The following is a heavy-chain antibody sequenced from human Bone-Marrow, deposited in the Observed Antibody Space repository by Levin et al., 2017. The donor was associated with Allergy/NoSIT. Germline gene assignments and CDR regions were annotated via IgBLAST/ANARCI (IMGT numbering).Heavy chain of an antibody. Sequence: GGSLRLSCAASGFTFSSYAMSWVRQAPGKGLEWVSAISGSGGSTYYADSVKGRFTISRDNSKNTLYLQMNSLRAEDTAVYYCAKDEVPLYCSSTSCAMGWFDPWGQGTLVTVSS. J-gene: IGHJ5*02. CDR1: GFTFSSYA. CDR3: AKDEVPLYCSSTSCAMGWFDP. CDR2: ISGSGGST. V-gene: IGHV3-23*01. D-gene: IGHD2-2*01.